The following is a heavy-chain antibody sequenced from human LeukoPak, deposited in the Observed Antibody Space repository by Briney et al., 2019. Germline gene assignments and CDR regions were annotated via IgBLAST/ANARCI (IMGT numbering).Heavy chain of an antibody. V-gene: IGHV4-34*01. CDR3: ARGGREVAMRRGFDY. D-gene: IGHD5-12*01. CDR1: GGSFSAYY. Sequence: SETLSLTCAVYGGSFSAYYWSWIRQPPGKGLEWIGEINHSGSTNYNPSLKSRATISVDTSKTQFSLKLSSVSAADTAVYYCARGGREVAMRRGFDYWGQGTLVTVSS. J-gene: IGHJ4*02. CDR2: INHSGST.